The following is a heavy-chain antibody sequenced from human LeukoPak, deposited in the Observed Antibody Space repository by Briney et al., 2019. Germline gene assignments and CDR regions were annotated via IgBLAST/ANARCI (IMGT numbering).Heavy chain of an antibody. CDR1: GGSISSYY. D-gene: IGHD2-2*01. Sequence: SETLSLTCTVSGGSISSYYWSWIRQPPGKGLEWVGYIYYSGSTNYNPSLKSRVTISVDTSKNQFSLKLSSVTAADTAVYYCARGVVVPAAMNPYYMDVWGKGPRSPSP. J-gene: IGHJ6*03. CDR2: IYYSGST. V-gene: IGHV4-59*01. CDR3: ARGVVVPAAMNPYYMDV.